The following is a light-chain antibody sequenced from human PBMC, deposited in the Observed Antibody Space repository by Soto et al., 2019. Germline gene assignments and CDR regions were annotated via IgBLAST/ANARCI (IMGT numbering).Light chain of an antibody. J-gene: IGKJ2*01. Sequence: EIVLTQSPATLSLSPGERATLSCRASQSVSSYLAWYQQKPGQAPRLLIYDASNRATGIPARFSGSGSGTDLPRTIFSLEPEDFAVYYSQQRSNWATYTFGQGTKLEIK. V-gene: IGKV3-11*01. CDR2: DAS. CDR3: QQRSNWATYT. CDR1: QSVSSY.